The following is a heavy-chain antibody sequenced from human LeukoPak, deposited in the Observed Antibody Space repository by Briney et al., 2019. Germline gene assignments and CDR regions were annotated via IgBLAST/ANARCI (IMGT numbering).Heavy chain of an antibody. J-gene: IGHJ6*03. CDR1: GYTFTSYY. Sequence: ASVKVSCKASGYTFTSYYMHWVRQAPGQGLEWMGIINPSGGSTSYAQKFQGRVTMTRDTSTSTAYMELRSLRSDDTAVYYCARVRHGAQNYYYYMDVWGKGTTVTVSS. V-gene: IGHV1-46*01. CDR3: ARVRHGAQNYYYYMDV. D-gene: IGHD1-26*01. CDR2: INPSGGST.